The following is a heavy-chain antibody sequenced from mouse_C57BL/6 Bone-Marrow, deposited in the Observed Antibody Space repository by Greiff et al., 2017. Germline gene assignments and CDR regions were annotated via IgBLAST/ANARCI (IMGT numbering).Heavy chain of an antibody. CDR3: ARDTYYSTLDY. D-gene: IGHD2-5*01. CDR1: GYSITSGYY. Sequence: EVKLMESGPGLVKPSQSLSLTCSVTGYSITSGYYWNWIRQFPGNKLEWMGYISYDGSNNYNPSLKNRISITRDTSKNQFFLKLNSVTTEDTATYYCARDTYYSTLDYWGQGTTLTVSS. J-gene: IGHJ2*01. V-gene: IGHV3-6*01. CDR2: ISYDGSN.